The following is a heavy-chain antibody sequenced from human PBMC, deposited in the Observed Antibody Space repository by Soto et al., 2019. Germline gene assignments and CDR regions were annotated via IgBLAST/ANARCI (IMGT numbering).Heavy chain of an antibody. J-gene: IGHJ4*02. CDR1: GFTFSTYA. CDR2: ISGSGDST. V-gene: IGHV3-23*01. CDR3: AQERSSGWSFDY. Sequence: EVQLLESGGGLVQPGESLRLSCAASGFTFSTYAMNWVRQAPGKRLEWVTGISGSGDSTYYADSVKGRFTVSRDNSKNPLYLQMNSLRAEDTAVFYCAQERSSGWSFDYWGQGPLVTVSS. D-gene: IGHD6-19*01.